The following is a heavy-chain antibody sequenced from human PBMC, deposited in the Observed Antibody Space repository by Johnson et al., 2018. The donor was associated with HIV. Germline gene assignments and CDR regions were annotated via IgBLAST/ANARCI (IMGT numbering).Heavy chain of an antibody. D-gene: IGHD6-6*01. CDR1: GFTVSSNY. V-gene: IGHV3-66*02. CDR3: ARVYSSSSAHAFDI. CDR2: IYSGGGT. J-gene: IGHJ3*02. Sequence: VQLVESGGGLVQPGGSLRLSCAASGFTVSSNYMSWVRQAPGKGLEWVSVIYSGGGTYYEDSVKGRFTISRDNSKNTLYLQMNSLRPQDTAVYYCARVYSSSSAHAFDIWGQGTMVTVSS.